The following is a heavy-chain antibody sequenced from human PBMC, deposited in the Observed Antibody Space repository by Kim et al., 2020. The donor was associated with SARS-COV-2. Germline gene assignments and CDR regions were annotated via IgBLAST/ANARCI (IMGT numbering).Heavy chain of an antibody. CDR2: FDPEDGET. CDR1: GYTLTELS. CDR3: AAALAVAGRSSDYSYYYGMDV. Sequence: ASVKVSCKVSGYTLTELSIHWVRQAPGKGLEWMGGFDPEDGETIYAQKFQGRVTMTEDTSTVTAYMDLSSLRSEDTAVYYCAAALAVAGRSSDYSYYYGMDVWGQGTTVTVSS. V-gene: IGHV1-24*01. D-gene: IGHD6-19*01. J-gene: IGHJ6*02.